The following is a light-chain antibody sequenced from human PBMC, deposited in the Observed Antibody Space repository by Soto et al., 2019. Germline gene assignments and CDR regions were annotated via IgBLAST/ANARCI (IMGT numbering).Light chain of an antibody. CDR3: QTWGTGFWV. J-gene: IGLJ3*02. V-gene: IGLV4-69*01. CDR2: LNSDGSH. Sequence: QPVLTQSPSASASLGASVKLTCTLSSGHSSYAIAWHQQQPEKGPRFLMKLNSDGSHSKGDGIPDRFSGSSSGAERYLTISSLQSEDEADCYCQTWGTGFWVFGGGTKVTVL. CDR1: SGHSSYA.